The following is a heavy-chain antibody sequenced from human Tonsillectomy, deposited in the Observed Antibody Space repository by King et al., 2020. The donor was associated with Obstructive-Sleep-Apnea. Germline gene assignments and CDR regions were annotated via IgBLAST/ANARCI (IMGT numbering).Heavy chain of an antibody. V-gene: IGHV4-31*03. Sequence: VQLQESGPGLVKPSQTLSLTCTVSGASLSSVGYYWSWIRQHPGKGLEWIGYIYYSATTYYNPSLKSRGTISVDTSKNQFSLKLSSVTAADTAVYYCARDRPLGPLDYWGQGTLVTVSS. CDR2: IYYSATT. CDR1: GASLSSVGYY. J-gene: IGHJ4*02. CDR3: ARDRPLGPLDY.